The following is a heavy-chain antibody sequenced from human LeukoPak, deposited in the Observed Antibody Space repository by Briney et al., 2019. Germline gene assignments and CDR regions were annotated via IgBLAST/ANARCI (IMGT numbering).Heavy chain of an antibody. J-gene: IGHJ4*02. Sequence: SETLSLTCTVSGGSTSSYYWTWIRQPPAKGLEWIGYIFYSGSTNYNPSLKSRVTISVDTSKNQFSLKLTSVTAADTAVYYCACSRDGYFDYWGQGTLVTVSS. CDR2: IFYSGST. CDR1: GGSTSSYY. CDR3: ACSRDGYFDY. D-gene: IGHD5-24*01. V-gene: IGHV4-59*01.